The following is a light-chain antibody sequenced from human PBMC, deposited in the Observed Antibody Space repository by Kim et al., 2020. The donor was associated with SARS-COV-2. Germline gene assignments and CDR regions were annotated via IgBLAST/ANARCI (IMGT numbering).Light chain of an antibody. V-gene: IGKV3-15*01. Sequence: EIVMTQSPATLSVSPGDRATLSCRASQSVSSYLAWYQQKPGQAPRLLIYGASTRATGIPARFSGSGSGTEFTLTITSLQSEDFAVYYCQHYTSWPLTFGGGTKVDIK. CDR1: QSVSSY. CDR3: QHYTSWPLT. J-gene: IGKJ4*01. CDR2: GAS.